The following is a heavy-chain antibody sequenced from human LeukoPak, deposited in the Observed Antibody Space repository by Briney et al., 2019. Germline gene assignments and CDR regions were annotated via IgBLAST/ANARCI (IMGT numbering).Heavy chain of an antibody. J-gene: IGHJ4*02. D-gene: IGHD1-26*01. CDR3: ARVSGSYFSFDY. CDR2: IYTGGTT. Sequence: PGGSLRFSCAASGFTVSSNYMSWVRQAPGKGLEGGSVIYTGGTTYYADSVKGRFTFSRDNSKNTLYLQMSGLRAEDTAVYYCARVSGSYFSFDYWGQGTLVTVSS. CDR1: GFTVSSNY. V-gene: IGHV3-53*01.